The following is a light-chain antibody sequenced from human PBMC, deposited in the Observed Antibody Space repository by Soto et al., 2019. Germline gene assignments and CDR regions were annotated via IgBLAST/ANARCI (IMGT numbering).Light chain of an antibody. CDR3: QQYSNWPPGT. Sequence: EIVMTQSPATLSVSPGERATLSCRASQSVRSNLAWYQQKPGQAPRLLIDGASTRATGIPARFSGSGSGTEFTLTISSLQSEDFAVYFCQQYSNWPPGTFGQGTKVEIK. CDR1: QSVRSN. CDR2: GAS. V-gene: IGKV3-15*01. J-gene: IGKJ1*01.